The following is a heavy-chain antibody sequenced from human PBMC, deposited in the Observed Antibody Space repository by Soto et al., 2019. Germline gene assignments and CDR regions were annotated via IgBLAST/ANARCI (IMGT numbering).Heavy chain of an antibody. CDR3: ASSRDGYSFDY. CDR1: GFTFDDYA. J-gene: IGHJ4*02. Sequence: GGSLRLSCAASGFTFDDYAMHWVRQAPGKGLEWVSGISWNSGSIGYADSVKGRFTISRDNSKNTLYLQMGSLRAEDMAVYYCASSRDGYSFDYWGQGTLVTVSS. CDR2: ISWNSGSI. V-gene: IGHV3-9*03. D-gene: IGHD4-4*01.